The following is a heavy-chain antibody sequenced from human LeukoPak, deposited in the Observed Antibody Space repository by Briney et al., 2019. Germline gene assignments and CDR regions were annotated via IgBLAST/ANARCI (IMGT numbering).Heavy chain of an antibody. CDR2: IHYDGGNK. CDR3: ARDRANRDYFDY. Sequence: GGSLRLSCAASGFTFSSYGMHWVRQAPGKGLEWVAFIHYDGGNKFYADSVKGRFTISRDNSKNSLYLQMNSLRAEDTAVYYCARDRANRDYFDYWGQGTLVTVSS. CDR1: GFTFSSYG. J-gene: IGHJ4*02. D-gene: IGHD1/OR15-1a*01. V-gene: IGHV3-30*02.